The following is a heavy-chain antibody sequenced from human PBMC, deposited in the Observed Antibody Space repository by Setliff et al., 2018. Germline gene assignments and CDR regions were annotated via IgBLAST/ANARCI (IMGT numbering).Heavy chain of an antibody. CDR1: GGTFSSYA. CDR3: ARDGGNSYGYY. D-gene: IGHD5-18*01. CDR2: IITILGIA. V-gene: IGHV1-69*10. J-gene: IGHJ4*02. Sequence: SVKVSCKASGGTFSSYAISWVRQAPGQGLEWMGGIITILGIANYAQKFQGRVTITADKSTSTAYMELSSLRSEDTAVYYCARDGGNSYGYYWGQGTLVTVSS.